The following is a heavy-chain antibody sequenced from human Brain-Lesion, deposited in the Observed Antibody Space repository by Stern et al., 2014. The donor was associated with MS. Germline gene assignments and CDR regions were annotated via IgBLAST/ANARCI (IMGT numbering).Heavy chain of an antibody. J-gene: IGHJ4*02. V-gene: IGHV4-30-4*01. CDR2: IYYIGSP. D-gene: IGHD3-22*01. CDR3: ARGESSRYYYYFDD. CDR1: GYSISGGDNY. Sequence: QLQLQDSGPGLVKPSQTLSLTCNVSGYSISGGDNYWSWIRQSPGKGLAWIGYIYYIGSPFYNPSLKNRVSISVDPSQNQFSLSLSSVTAADTAVYYCARGESSRYYYYFDDWGQGTLVTVSS.